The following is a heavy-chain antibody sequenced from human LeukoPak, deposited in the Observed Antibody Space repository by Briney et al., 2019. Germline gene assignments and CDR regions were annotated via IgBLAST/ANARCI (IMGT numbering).Heavy chain of an antibody. J-gene: IGHJ5*02. D-gene: IGHD3-10*01. Sequence: SETLSLICTVSGGSISSSSYYWGWIRQPPGKGLEWIGSIYYSGSTYYNPSLKSRVTIFVHTSKNQFSLKLSSVTAADTAVYYCARQMVRGVTPNWFDPWGQGTLVTVSS. CDR3: ARQMVRGVTPNWFDP. CDR2: IYYSGST. CDR1: GGSISSSSYY. V-gene: IGHV4-39*01.